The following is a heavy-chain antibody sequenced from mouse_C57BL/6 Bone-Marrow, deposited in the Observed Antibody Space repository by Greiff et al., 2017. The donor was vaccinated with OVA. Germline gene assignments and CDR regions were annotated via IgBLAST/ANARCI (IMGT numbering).Heavy chain of an antibody. CDR2: ISDGGSYT. D-gene: IGHD2-4*01. Sequence: EVKLVESGGGLVKPGGSLKLSCAASGFTFSSYAMSWVRQTPEKRLAWVATISDGGSYTYYPDHVTGRFTISRDNAKNNLYLQMSHLKSEDTAMYYCARDYDYDYYAMDYWGQGTSVTVSS. V-gene: IGHV5-4*01. CDR1: GFTFSSYA. CDR3: ARDYDYDYYAMDY. J-gene: IGHJ4*01.